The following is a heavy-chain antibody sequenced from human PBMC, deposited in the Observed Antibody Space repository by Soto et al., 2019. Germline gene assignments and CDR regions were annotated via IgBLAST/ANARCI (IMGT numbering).Heavy chain of an antibody. J-gene: IGHJ4*02. CDR2: MNPNSGNT. CDR3: ARDPSTSISDYGNDY. D-gene: IGHD4-17*01. V-gene: IGHV1-8*01. CDR1: GYTFTSYD. Sequence: GASVKVSCKASGYTFTSYDINWVRQATGRGLEWMGWMNPNSGNTGYAQKFQGRVTMTRNTSISTANMELSSLRSEDTAVYYCARDPSTSISDYGNDYWGQGTLVTVSS.